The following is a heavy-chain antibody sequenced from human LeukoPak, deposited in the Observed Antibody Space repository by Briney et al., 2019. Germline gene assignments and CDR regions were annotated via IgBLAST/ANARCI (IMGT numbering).Heavy chain of an antibody. V-gene: IGHV3-30*18. Sequence: GGSLRLSCAASGFTFSSYGMHWVRQAPGKGLGWVAVISYDGSNKYYADSVKGRFTISRDNSKNTLYLQMNSLRAEDTAVYYCAKGEGAYGDYGPDPWGQGTLVTVSS. CDR3: AKGEGAYGDYGPDP. J-gene: IGHJ5*02. D-gene: IGHD4-17*01. CDR1: GFTFSSYG. CDR2: ISYDGSNK.